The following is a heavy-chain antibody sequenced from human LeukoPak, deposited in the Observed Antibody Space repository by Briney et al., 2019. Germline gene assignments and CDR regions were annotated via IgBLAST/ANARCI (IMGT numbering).Heavy chain of an antibody. J-gene: IGHJ4*02. CDR2: IWYDGSNK. D-gene: IGHD2-8*01. CDR3: ARDLVLMVYGPAYYFDY. CDR1: GFTFSSYG. Sequence: QTGGSLRLSCAASGFTFSSYGMHWVRQAPGKGLEWVAVIWYDGSNKYYADSVKGRFTISRDNSKNTLYLQMNSLRAEDTAVYYCARDLVLMVYGPAYYFDYWGQGTLVTVSS. V-gene: IGHV3-33*01.